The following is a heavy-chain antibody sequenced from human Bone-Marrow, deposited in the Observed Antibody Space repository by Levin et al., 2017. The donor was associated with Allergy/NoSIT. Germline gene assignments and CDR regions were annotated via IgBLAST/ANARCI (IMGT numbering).Heavy chain of an antibody. V-gene: IGHV3-49*03. CDR2: IRSKAHGGTT. Sequence: GGSLRLSCTASGFTFGDYAMSWFRQAPGKGLEWVGFIRSKAHGGTTEYAASVKGRFTISRDDSKSIAYLQMNSLKTEDTAVYYCTRVMGGDCSGGNCYSFDYWGQGTLVTVSS. CDR1: GFTFGDYA. J-gene: IGHJ4*02. CDR3: TRVMGGDCSGGNCYSFDY. D-gene: IGHD2-15*01.